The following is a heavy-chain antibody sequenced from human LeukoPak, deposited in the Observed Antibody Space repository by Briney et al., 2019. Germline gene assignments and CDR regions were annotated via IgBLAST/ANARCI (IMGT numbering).Heavy chain of an antibody. J-gene: IGHJ4*02. CDR3: AREGYGDPEDYFDY. Sequence: GGSLRLSCAASGFTFSSYWMSWVRQAPGKGLEWVANIKQDGSEKYYVDSVKGRFTISRDNAKNSLYLQMNSLRVEDTAVYYCAREGYGDPEDYFDYWGQGTLVTVSS. CDR2: IKQDGSEK. D-gene: IGHD4-17*01. V-gene: IGHV3-7*01. CDR1: GFTFSSYW.